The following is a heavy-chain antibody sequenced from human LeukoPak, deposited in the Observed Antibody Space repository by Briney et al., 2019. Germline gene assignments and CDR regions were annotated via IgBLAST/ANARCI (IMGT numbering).Heavy chain of an antibody. CDR2: SDPEDRER. V-gene: IGHV1-24*01. D-gene: IGHD5-18*01. Sequence: GASVKVSCKVSGKTLSDLSIHWLRQPPGKGLEWLGGSDPEDRERIYAQMFQGRVTMTEDTSIDTAYMELSSLRSEDTAVYYCVTGFTTMAVDYFDYWGQGTLVTVSP. CDR1: GKTLSDLS. CDR3: VTGFTTMAVDYFDY. J-gene: IGHJ4*02.